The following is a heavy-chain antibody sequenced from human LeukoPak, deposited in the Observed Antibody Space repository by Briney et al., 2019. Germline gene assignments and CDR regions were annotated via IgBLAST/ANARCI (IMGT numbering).Heavy chain of an antibody. V-gene: IGHV3-15*04. Sequence: GGSLRLSCAASGFTFDDYAMHWVRQAPGKGLEWVGRIESKSAGGATDYAATIKGRFTISRDDSKNTLYLQMNSLKIEDTAVYYCLTVVGTRRKFLPYWGQGALVTVSS. CDR3: LTVVGTRRKFLPY. J-gene: IGHJ4*02. CDR1: GFTFDDYA. D-gene: IGHD1-1*01. CDR2: IESKSAGGAT.